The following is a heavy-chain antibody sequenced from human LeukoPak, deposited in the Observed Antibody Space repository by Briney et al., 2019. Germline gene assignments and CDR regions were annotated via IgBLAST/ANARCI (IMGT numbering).Heavy chain of an antibody. J-gene: IGHJ4*02. CDR2: IKQDGSEK. CDR1: AFIISDYW. D-gene: IGHD3-10*01. V-gene: IGHV3-7*01. CDR3: VRGAYYAAY. Sequence: GGSLRLSCSASAFIISDYWMSWVRQTPGKGLEWVANIKQDGSEKHYVDSAKGRFTISRDNVKNALYLQMNSLRVDDTGVYYCVRGAYYAAYWGQGTLVSVSS.